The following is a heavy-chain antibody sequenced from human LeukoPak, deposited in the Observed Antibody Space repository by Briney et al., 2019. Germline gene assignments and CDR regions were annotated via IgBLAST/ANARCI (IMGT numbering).Heavy chain of an antibody. J-gene: IGHJ4*02. CDR1: GFTFSSYA. CDR3: ARETGGAVGSTDFDY. CDR2: ISYDGSNK. V-gene: IGHV3-30-3*01. Sequence: GGSLRLSCAASGFTFSSYAIHWVRRAPGKGLEWVAVISYDGSNKYYADSVKGRFTISRDNSKNTLYLQMNSLRAEDTAVYYCARETGGAVGSTDFDYWGQGTLVTVSS. D-gene: IGHD4-17*01.